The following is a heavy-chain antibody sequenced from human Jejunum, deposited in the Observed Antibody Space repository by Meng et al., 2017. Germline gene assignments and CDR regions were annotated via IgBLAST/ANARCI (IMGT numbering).Heavy chain of an antibody. Sequence: QVQLQESGPGLVRPTETLSLTCTVAGASVSTSNYCWSWFRQPPGKGLEWIGYMSSSGSTNYNSSLKRRVTISIDRSKNQFSLKLTSVTAADTAVYYCARSHGGYWGQGSLVTVSS. CDR2: MSSSGST. V-gene: IGHV4-61*01. CDR3: ARSHGGY. CDR1: GASVSTSNYC. J-gene: IGHJ4*02. D-gene: IGHD3-16*01.